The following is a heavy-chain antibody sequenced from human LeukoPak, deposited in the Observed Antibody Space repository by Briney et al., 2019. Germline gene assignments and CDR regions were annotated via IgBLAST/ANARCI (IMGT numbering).Heavy chain of an antibody. D-gene: IGHD2-2*01. J-gene: IGHJ5*02. CDR2: IYYSGST. Sequence: SETLSLTXTVSGGSISSSSYYWGWIRQPPGTGLEWIGSIYYSGSTYYSPSLKSRVTISVDTSKNQFSLKLSSVTAADTAVYYCARHSPEVVPAAILHWFDPWGQGTLATVSS. CDR3: ARHSPEVVPAAILHWFDP. V-gene: IGHV4-39*01. CDR1: GGSISSSSYY.